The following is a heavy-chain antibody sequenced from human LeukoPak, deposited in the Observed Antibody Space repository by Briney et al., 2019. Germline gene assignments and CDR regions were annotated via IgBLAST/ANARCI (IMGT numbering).Heavy chain of an antibody. CDR2: ISPAGGTT. CDR3: TKVRSGSSSWALRVFDY. J-gene: IGHJ4*02. Sequence: GGSLRLSCAVSGFTFSSEAMGWVRQLPGGGLEWVSTISPAGGTTYYAESMRGRFTISRDNSKSTLYLQMNSLRVEDTAVYYCTKVRSGSSSWALRVFDYWGQGALVTVSS. CDR1: GFTFSSEA. V-gene: IGHV3-23*01. D-gene: IGHD6-13*01.